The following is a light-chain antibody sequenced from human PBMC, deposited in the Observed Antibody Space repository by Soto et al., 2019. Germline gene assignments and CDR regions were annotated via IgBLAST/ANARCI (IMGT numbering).Light chain of an antibody. Sequence: QSALTQPASVSGSPGQSITISCTGTSSDVGRYNYVSWYQQHPGKAPKLIIYEVINRPSGVSDRFSGSKSGNTASLTISGLQPEDEADYYCTSYTRSSTLVFGGGTKLTVL. CDR3: TSYTRSSTLV. V-gene: IGLV2-14*01. CDR1: SSDVGRYNY. CDR2: EVI. J-gene: IGLJ2*01.